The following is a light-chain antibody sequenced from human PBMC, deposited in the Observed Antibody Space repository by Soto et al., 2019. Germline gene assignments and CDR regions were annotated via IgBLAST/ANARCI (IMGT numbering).Light chain of an antibody. J-gene: IGLJ1*01. CDR1: SSDVGSYNR. Sequence: QSALTQPPSVSGSPGQSVTISCTGTSSDVGSYNRVSWYQQPPGTAPKLMIYEVSNRPSGVPDRFSRSKSGNTASLTISGLQAEDEADYYCSLYTSSSTSYVFGTGTKVTVL. CDR2: EVS. V-gene: IGLV2-18*01. CDR3: SLYTSSSTSYV.